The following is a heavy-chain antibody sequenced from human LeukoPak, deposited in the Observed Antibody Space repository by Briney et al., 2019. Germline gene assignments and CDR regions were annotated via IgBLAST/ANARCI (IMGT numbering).Heavy chain of an antibody. Sequence: PGGSLRLSCAASGFTFSSYAMSWVRQAPGKGLEWVSAISGSGGSTYYADSVKGRFTISRDNSKNTLYLQMNSLRAEDTAVHYCAKYYYGSGSYYLPFDYWGQGTLVTVSS. V-gene: IGHV3-23*01. CDR1: GFTFSSYA. J-gene: IGHJ4*02. CDR2: ISGSGGST. CDR3: AKYYYGSGSYYLPFDY. D-gene: IGHD3-10*01.